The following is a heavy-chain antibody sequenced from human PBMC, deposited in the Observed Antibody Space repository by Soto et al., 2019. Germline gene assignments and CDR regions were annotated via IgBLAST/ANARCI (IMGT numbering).Heavy chain of an antibody. D-gene: IGHD3-22*01. CDR1: GFTFSSYA. V-gene: IGHV3-23*01. J-gene: IGHJ4*02. CDR3: AKGRDYYDSSGYYLNY. CDR2: ISGSGGST. Sequence: PGGSLRLSCAASGFTFSSYAMSWVRQAPGKGLEWVSAISGSGGSTYYADSVKGRFTISRDNSKNTLYLQMNSLRAEDTAVYYCAKGRDYYDSSGYYLNYWGQGTLVTVSS.